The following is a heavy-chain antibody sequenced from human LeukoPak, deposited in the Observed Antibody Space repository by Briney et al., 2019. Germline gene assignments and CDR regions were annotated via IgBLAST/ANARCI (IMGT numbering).Heavy chain of an antibody. V-gene: IGHV3-20*04. J-gene: IGHJ3*02. CDR2: INWNGGST. CDR1: GFTFDDYG. D-gene: IGHD2/OR15-2a*01. Sequence: GGSLRLSCAASGFTFDDYGMSWVRQAPPKGLEWVSGINWNGGSTGYADSVKGRFTISRDNAKNSLYLQMNSLRAEDTALYYCARDRYFCDAFDIWGQGTMVTVSS. CDR3: ARDRYFCDAFDI.